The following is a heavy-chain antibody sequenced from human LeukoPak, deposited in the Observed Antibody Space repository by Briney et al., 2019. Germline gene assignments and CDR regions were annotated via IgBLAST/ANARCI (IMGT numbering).Heavy chain of an antibody. CDR3: ARFAYCGGHCWYYFDY. J-gene: IGHJ4*02. D-gene: IGHD2-21*02. Sequence: SETLSLTCAVSGGSISSSNWWSWVRQPPGKGLEWIGEIYHSGSTNYNPSLKSRVTISVDKSKNQFSLKLSSVTAADTAVYYCARFAYCGGHCWYYFDYWGQGSLVTVSS. CDR2: IYHSGST. CDR1: GGSISSSNW. V-gene: IGHV4-4*02.